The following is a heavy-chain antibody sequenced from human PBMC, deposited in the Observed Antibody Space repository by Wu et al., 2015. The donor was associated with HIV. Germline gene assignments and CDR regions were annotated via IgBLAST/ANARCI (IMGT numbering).Heavy chain of an antibody. CDR1: GYTFTDYD. D-gene: IGHD5-18*01. CDR3: ARVLXLWYNTHYYMDV. V-gene: IGHV1-8*01. J-gene: IGHJ6*03. CDR2: MNPKSGNT. Sequence: QVQLVQSGAEVKKPGASVKVSCKASGYTFTDYDIIWVRQAAGQGLEWMGWMNPKSGNTEYAQKFQGRVTMTRNTAINTAYMEMSSLRSEDTAVYYCARVLXLWYNTHYYMDVWGQRDHGHRLL.